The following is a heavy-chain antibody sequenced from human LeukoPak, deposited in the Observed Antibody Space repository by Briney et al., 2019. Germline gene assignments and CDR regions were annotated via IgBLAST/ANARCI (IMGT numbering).Heavy chain of an antibody. Sequence: PGGSLRLSCAASGFTFSSYAMSWVRQAPGKGLEWVAFIRYDGSNKYYADSVKGRFTISRDNSKNTLYLQMNSLRAEDTAVYYCAKDRIYWFDPWGQGTLVTVSS. CDR3: AKDRIYWFDP. J-gene: IGHJ5*02. CDR1: GFTFSSYA. D-gene: IGHD3-3*01. V-gene: IGHV3-30*02. CDR2: IRYDGSNK.